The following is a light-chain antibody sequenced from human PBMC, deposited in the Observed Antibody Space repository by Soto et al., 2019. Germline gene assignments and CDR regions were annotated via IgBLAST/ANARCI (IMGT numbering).Light chain of an antibody. CDR3: AAWDDSLNGWV. J-gene: IGLJ3*02. CDR2: SNN. CDR1: SSNIGTNT. V-gene: IGLV1-44*01. Sequence: QSVLTQPPSASGTPGQRVTISCSGGSSNIGTNTVNWYQQFPGTAPKLLIYSNNQRPSGVPDRLSDSKSGTSASLAISGLQSEDEADYYCAAWDDSLNGWVFGGGTKLTVL.